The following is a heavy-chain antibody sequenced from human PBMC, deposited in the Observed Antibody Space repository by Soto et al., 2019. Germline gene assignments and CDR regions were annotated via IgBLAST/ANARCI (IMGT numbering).Heavy chain of an antibody. D-gene: IGHD5-12*01. CDR3: AADPSRDGYNYYYYYGMDV. J-gene: IGHJ6*02. CDR2: IVVGSGNT. V-gene: IGHV1-58*01. CDR1: GFTFTSSA. Sequence: SVKVSCKASGFTFTSSAVQWVRQARGQRLEWIGWIVVGSGNTNYAQKFQERVTITRDMSTSTAYMELSSLRSEDTAVYYCAADPSRDGYNYYYYYGMDVWGQGTTVTVSS.